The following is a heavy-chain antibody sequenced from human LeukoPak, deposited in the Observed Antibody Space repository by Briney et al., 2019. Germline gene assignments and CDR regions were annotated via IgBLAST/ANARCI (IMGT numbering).Heavy chain of an antibody. CDR2: IYYTGGT. D-gene: IGHD1-14*01. J-gene: IGHJ4*02. CDR1: GGSISSSGYY. V-gene: IGHV4-39*01. Sequence: KASETLSLTCTVSGGSISSSGYYWDWIRQPPGKGLEWIGAIYYTGGTYYNPSLKSRVTISGDTSKNQFSLKLTSVTAADTAVYYCARHPNRSYFDYWGQGTLVIVSS. CDR3: ARHPNRSYFDY.